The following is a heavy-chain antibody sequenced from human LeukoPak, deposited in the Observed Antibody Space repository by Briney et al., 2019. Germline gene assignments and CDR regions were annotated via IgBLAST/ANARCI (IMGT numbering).Heavy chain of an antibody. CDR1: GFTFSSYS. Sequence: PGGSLRLSCAASGFTFSSYSMNWVRQAPGKGLEWVSSISSSSSYIYYADSVKGRFTISRDNSKNTLYLQMNSLRAEDTAVYYCAKVPFSAAGTAYFDYWGQGTLVTVSS. V-gene: IGHV3-21*04. D-gene: IGHD6-13*01. CDR2: ISSSSSYI. CDR3: AKVPFSAAGTAYFDY. J-gene: IGHJ4*02.